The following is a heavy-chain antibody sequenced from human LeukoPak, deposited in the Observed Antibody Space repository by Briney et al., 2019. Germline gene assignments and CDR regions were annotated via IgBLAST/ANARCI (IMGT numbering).Heavy chain of an antibody. Sequence: GGSLRLSCAASGFTFGSYIMNWVRQAPGKGLEWVSSISTSISYIYYADSVKGRFTISRDNAKNSLYLQMNSLRAEDTAVYYCARAIFSSGWYLVDYWGQGTLVTVSS. CDR1: GFTFGSYI. V-gene: IGHV3-21*01. J-gene: IGHJ4*02. D-gene: IGHD6-19*01. CDR2: ISTSISYI. CDR3: ARAIFSSGWYLVDY.